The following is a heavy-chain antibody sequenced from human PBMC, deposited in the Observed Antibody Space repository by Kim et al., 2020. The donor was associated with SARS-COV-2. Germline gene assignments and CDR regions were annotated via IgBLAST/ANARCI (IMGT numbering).Heavy chain of an antibody. Sequence: SETLSLTCTVSGGSISSYYWSWIRQPPGKGLEWIGYIYYSGSTNYNPSLKSRVTISVDTSKNQFSLKLSSVTAADTAVYYCASFSEGAFGYWGQGTLVTVSS. CDR2: IYYSGST. J-gene: IGHJ4*02. D-gene: IGHD1-26*01. V-gene: IGHV4-59*01. CDR3: ASFSEGAFGY. CDR1: GGSISSYY.